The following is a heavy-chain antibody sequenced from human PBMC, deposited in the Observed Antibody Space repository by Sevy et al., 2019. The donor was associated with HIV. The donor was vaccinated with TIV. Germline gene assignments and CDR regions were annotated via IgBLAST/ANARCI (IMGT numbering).Heavy chain of an antibody. CDR1: GFTFSSYA. J-gene: IGHJ4*02. D-gene: IGHD3-16*01. V-gene: IGHV3-23*01. CDR3: AKEGCVCVGGSYFY. Sequence: GGSLRLSCAASGFTFSSYAMSWVRQAPGKGLEWVSAISGSGGSTYYADSVKGRFTISRDNSKNTLYLQMNSLRAEDTAVDSWAKEGCVCVGGSYFYWGQGTLVTTSS. CDR2: ISGSGGST.